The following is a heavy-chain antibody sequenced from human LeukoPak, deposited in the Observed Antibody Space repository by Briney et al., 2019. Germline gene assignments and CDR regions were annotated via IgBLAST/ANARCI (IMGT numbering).Heavy chain of an antibody. V-gene: IGHV3-66*01. J-gene: IGHJ4*02. CDR3: ARGHSGYHNT. CDR1: EFSAGSNY. D-gene: IGHD5-12*01. CDR2: IYSGGST. Sequence: GGSLRLSCAASEFSAGSNYMTWVRQAPGKGLEWVSLIYSGGSTYYADSVKGRFTISRDNSKNTLYLQMNSLRAEDRAVYYCARGHSGYHNTGGQGTLVTVSS.